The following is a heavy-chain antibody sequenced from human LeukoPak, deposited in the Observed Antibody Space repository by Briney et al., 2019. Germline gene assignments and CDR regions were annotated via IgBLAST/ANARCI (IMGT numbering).Heavy chain of an antibody. V-gene: IGHV4-59*01. J-gene: IGHJ4*02. Sequence: SETLSLTCTVSGGSISSYYWSWIRQPPGKGLEWIGYIYYSGSTNYNPSLKSRVTISVDTSKNQFSLKLSSVTAADTAVYFCARDAAVALYDYWGQGTLATVSS. CDR1: GGSISSYY. CDR2: IYYSGST. D-gene: IGHD6-19*01. CDR3: ARDAAVALYDY.